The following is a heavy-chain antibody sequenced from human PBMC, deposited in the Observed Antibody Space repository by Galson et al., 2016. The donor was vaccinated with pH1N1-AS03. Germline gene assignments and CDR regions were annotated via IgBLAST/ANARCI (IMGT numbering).Heavy chain of an antibody. CDR3: ASHGDYFAGRDY. D-gene: IGHD4-17*01. J-gene: IGHJ4*02. Sequence: ETLSLTCGVYGGSFGGYYWSWIRQPPGKGLEWIGEINHSESTNYNPSLKSRVTISRDTSKKQFSLNLSSVTAADTAVYYCASHGDYFAGRDYWGQGTLVTVSS. CDR1: GGSFGGYY. V-gene: IGHV4-34*01. CDR2: INHSEST.